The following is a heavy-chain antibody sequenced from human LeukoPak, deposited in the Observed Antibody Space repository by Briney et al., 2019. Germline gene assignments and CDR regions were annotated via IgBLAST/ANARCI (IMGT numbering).Heavy chain of an antibody. J-gene: IGHJ4*02. Sequence: GGSLRLSCAASGFTVSSNYMSWVRQAPGKGLEWVGRIKSKTDGGTTDYAAPVKGRFTISRDDSKNTLYLQMNSLTTEDTAVYFCAHRDTTMVRVDYWGQGTLVTVSS. V-gene: IGHV3-15*01. CDR1: GFTVSSNY. CDR2: IKSKTDGGTT. CDR3: AHRDTTMVRVDY. D-gene: IGHD5-18*01.